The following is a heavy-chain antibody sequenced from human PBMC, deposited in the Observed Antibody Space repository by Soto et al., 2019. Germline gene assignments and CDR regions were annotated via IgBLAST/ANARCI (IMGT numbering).Heavy chain of an antibody. Sequence: SETLSLTCNASGGSITSSGSAWGWIRQSPGKGLEWIGTIDYSGNIYYIPSLKSRITISVDTSKNQISLKLSSVTAADTAVYYCARRLRYFDGDWFDPWGQGTLVTVS. CDR1: GGSITSSGSA. J-gene: IGHJ5*02. D-gene: IGHD3-9*01. CDR2: IDYSGNI. CDR3: ARRLRYFDGDWFDP. V-gene: IGHV4-39*07.